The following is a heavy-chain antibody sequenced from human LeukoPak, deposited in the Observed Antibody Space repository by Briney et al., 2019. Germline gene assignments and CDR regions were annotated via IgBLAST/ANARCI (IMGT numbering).Heavy chain of an antibody. V-gene: IGHV4-4*07. CDR3: ARDRASWELERLAFDY. CDR1: GGSISSYY. Sequence: SETLSLTCTVSGGSISSYYWSWIRQPAGKGLEWIGRIYTSGSTNYNPSLKSRVTMSVDTSKNQFSLKLSSVTAADTAVYYCARDRASWELERLAFDYWGQGTLVTVSS. D-gene: IGHD1-26*01. CDR2: IYTSGST. J-gene: IGHJ4*02.